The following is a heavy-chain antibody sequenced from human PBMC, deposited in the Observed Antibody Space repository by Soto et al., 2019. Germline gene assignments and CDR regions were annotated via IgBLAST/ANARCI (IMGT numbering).Heavy chain of an antibody. V-gene: IGHV2-26*01. CDR3: ARSAYYDYVWGSYRSVDAFDI. CDR1: GFSLSNARMG. Sequence: QVTLKESGPVLVKPTETLTLTCTVSGFSLSNARMGVSWIRQPPGKALEWLAHIFSNDEKSYSTSLKSRLTISKDTSKSQVVLTMTNMDPVDTATYYCARSAYYDYVWGSYRSVDAFDIWGQGTMVTVSS. J-gene: IGHJ3*02. D-gene: IGHD3-16*02. CDR2: IFSNDEK.